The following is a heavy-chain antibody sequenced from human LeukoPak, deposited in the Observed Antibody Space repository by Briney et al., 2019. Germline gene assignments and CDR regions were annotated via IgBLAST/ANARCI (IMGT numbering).Heavy chain of an antibody. CDR2: IYYSGNT. CDR1: GGSISSSSYY. Sequence: PSETLSLTGTVSGGSISSSSYYWGWIRQPPGKGLEWIGSIYYSGNTYYNPSLKSRVTISVDTSKNQFSLKLSSVSAADTAVYYCARYYCSSTSCYHGYWGQGTLVTVSS. V-gene: IGHV4-39*01. D-gene: IGHD2-2*01. J-gene: IGHJ4*02. CDR3: ARYYCSSTSCYHGY.